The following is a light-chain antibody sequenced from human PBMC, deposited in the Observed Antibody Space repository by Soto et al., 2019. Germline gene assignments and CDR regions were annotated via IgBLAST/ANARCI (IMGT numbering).Light chain of an antibody. CDR3: QQYNSWPPIT. V-gene: IGKV3-15*01. Sequence: ENVMSQSPDTVYVSQGEGDTLSCTASQSVRTKLAWYQQKAGQAPRLLIYGASTRATGIPDRFSGSGSGTEFTLTISSLQSEDFAVYYCQQYNSWPPITFGQGTRLEIK. CDR1: QSVRTK. J-gene: IGKJ5*01. CDR2: GAS.